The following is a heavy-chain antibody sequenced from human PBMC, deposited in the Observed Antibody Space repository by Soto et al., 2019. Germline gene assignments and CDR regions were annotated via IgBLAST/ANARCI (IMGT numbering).Heavy chain of an antibody. J-gene: IGHJ4*02. CDR1: GFTVSTKY. CDR3: ARDPWVADY. V-gene: IGHV3-66*01. D-gene: IGHD3-16*01. CDR2: IYSGGST. Sequence: PGESLKISCAASGFTVSTKYMSWVRQAPGKGLEWVSVIYSGGSTFYADSVRGRFTISRDNSKNTVNLQMNSLRAEDTAVYYCARDPWVADYWGQGTLVTVSS.